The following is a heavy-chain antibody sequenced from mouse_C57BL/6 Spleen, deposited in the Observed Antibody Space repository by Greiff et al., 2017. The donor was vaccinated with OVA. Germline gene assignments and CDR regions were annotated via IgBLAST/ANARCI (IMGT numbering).Heavy chain of an antibody. CDR3: ARLYGSPFDY. J-gene: IGHJ2*01. D-gene: IGHD1-1*01. V-gene: IGHV5-6*01. Sequence: EVKLMESGGDLVKPGGSLKLSCAASGFTFSSYGMSWVRQTPDKRLEWVATISSGGSYTYYPDSVKGRFTISRDNAKNTLYLQMSSLKSEDTAMYYCARLYGSPFDYWGQGTTLTVSS. CDR1: GFTFSSYG. CDR2: ISSGGSYT.